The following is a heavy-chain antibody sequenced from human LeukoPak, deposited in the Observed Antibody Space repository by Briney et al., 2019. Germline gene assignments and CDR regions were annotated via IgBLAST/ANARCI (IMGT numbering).Heavy chain of an antibody. CDR3: ARGARAGYNLEPFDY. V-gene: IGHV4-59*08. CDR2: IYYSGST. CDR1: GGSMSRYY. J-gene: IGHJ4*02. Sequence: SETLSLTCTVSGGSMSRYYWSWIRQPPGKGLEWIGYIYYSGSTKYNPSLKSRVTISVDTSKNQFSLKLSSVTAADTAGYYCARGARAGYNLEPFDYWGQGTLVTVSS. D-gene: IGHD5-24*01.